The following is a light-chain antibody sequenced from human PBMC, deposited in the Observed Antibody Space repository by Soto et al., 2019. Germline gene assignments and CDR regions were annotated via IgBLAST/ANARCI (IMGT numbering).Light chain of an antibody. CDR1: QTVNSDY. J-gene: IGKJ4*01. CDR2: DAS. Sequence: EIVLTQSPGTLSLSPGETATLSCRASQTVNSDYLAWFQQRPGQAPRLLIYDASNRAAGIPARFSGSGSGTDFTLTISSLEPEDFAVYYCQQRTNWQSTFGGGTKVEIK. V-gene: IGKV3D-20*02. CDR3: QQRTNWQST.